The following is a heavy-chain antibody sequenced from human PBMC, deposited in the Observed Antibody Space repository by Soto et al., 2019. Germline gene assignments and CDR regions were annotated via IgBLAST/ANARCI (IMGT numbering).Heavy chain of an antibody. Sequence: SETLSLTCAVYGGSFSGYYWRWVRHPPGEGREWMGEINHSRRTNYNPSPKSRGTISGDTSKNQFSLKPSSVTAADTAVYYCASVQSNYYYGMDVWGQGTTVTVSS. CDR3: ASVQSNYYYGMDV. CDR2: INHSRRT. J-gene: IGHJ6*02. D-gene: IGHD6-19*01. CDR1: GGSFSGYY. V-gene: IGHV4-34*01.